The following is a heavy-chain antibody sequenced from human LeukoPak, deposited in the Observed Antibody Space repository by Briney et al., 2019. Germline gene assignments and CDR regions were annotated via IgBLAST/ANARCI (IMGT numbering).Heavy chain of an antibody. CDR1: GGTFSSYA. CDR2: IIPIFGTA. V-gene: IGHV1-69*06. Sequence: GASVKVSCKASGGTFSSYAISWVRQAPGQGLEWMGGIIPIFGTANYAQKFQGRVTITADKSTSTAYMELSSLRSEDTAVYYCARGGSDRGYYYYYMDVWGKGTTVTVSS. J-gene: IGHJ6*03. CDR3: ARGGSDRGYYYYYMDV. D-gene: IGHD3-22*01.